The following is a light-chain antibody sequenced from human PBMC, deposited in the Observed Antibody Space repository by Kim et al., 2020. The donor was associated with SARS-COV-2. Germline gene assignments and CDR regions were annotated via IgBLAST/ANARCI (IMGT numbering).Light chain of an antibody. Sequence: VALGQTVRITCQGDSLRSYYATWYQQKPGQAPILGMYGKNNRPSGIPDRFSGSSSGNTASLTITGTQAGDEADYYCNSRDSNDNGVFGGGTKVNVL. CDR1: SLRSYY. CDR2: GKN. V-gene: IGLV3-19*01. CDR3: NSRDSNDNGV. J-gene: IGLJ2*01.